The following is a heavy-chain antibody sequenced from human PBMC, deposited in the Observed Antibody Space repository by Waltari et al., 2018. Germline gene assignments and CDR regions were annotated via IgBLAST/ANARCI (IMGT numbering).Heavy chain of an antibody. D-gene: IGHD5-18*01. V-gene: IGHV4-59*08. CDR3: ARLGGYSDGRVDY. CDR2: ISYSGST. J-gene: IGHJ4*02. Sequence: QVQLQESGPGLVKPSETLSLTCTVSGGSISSYYWSWIRQPPGKGLEWIGYISYSGSTNYDPSLKNRVTISVDTSKNQFSLKLSSVTAADTAVYYCARLGGYSDGRVDYWGQGTLVTVSS. CDR1: GGSISSYY.